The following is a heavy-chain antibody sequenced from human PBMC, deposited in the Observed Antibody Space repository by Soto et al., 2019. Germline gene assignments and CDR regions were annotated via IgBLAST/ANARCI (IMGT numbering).Heavy chain of an antibody. D-gene: IGHD3-10*01. V-gene: IGHV4-4*02. J-gene: IGHJ4*02. CDR3: ASRWGEGRVDY. CDR2: IYHNGST. Sequence: QVQLQESGPGLVKPSGTLSLTCAVSGGSISSSNWWCWVRQPPGKGLEWIGEIYHNGSTNYNPSLKSRVAIAVDKSRNQSSLKLSSVTAADTAVYYCASRWGEGRVDYWGQGTLVTVSS. CDR1: GGSISSSNW.